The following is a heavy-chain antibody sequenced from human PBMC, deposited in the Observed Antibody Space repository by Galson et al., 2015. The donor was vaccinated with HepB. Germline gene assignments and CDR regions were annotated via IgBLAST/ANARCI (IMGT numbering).Heavy chain of an antibody. CDR1: GFTLSDYQ. V-gene: IGHV3-11*06. Sequence: SLRLSCAASGFTLSDYQMTWLRQAPRKGLEWVSYITYSSALATYADSVNGRFTISRDNAKNLLYLQMDSLRADDTAVYYCARDLSTTKRAFDVWGQGTVVTVSS. CDR2: ITYSSAL. CDR3: ARDLSTTKRAFDV. J-gene: IGHJ3*01. D-gene: IGHD1-1*01.